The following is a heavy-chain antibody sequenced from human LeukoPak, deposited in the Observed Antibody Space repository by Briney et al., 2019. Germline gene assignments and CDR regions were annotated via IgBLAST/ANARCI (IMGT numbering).Heavy chain of an antibody. J-gene: IGHJ5*02. CDR2: INPSGGST. D-gene: IGHD3-10*01. Sequence: ASVKVSCKASGYTFTNYYMHWVRQAPGQGLEWMGIINPSGGSTSYAQKFQGRVTMTRDTSTSTVYMELSSLRSEDTAVYYCARSRITMVRGVMGFDPWGQGTLVTVSS. V-gene: IGHV1-46*01. CDR3: ARSRITMVRGVMGFDP. CDR1: GYTFTNYY.